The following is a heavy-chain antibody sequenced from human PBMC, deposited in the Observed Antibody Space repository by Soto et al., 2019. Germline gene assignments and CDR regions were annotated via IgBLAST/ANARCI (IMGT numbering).Heavy chain of an antibody. CDR2: ISYSGST. CDR1: GGSVSSGSYY. D-gene: IGHD6-13*01. J-gene: IGHJ6*02. V-gene: IGHV4-61*01. Sequence: QVQLQESGPGLVKPSETLSLTCTVAGGSVSSGSYYWSWIRQPPGKGLEWFGYISYSGSTNYNPSLKSRVTISVDTSKNQFSLKLSSVTAADTAVYYCARDRGIAAAYYYYGMDVWGQGTTVTVSS. CDR3: ARDRGIAAAYYYYGMDV.